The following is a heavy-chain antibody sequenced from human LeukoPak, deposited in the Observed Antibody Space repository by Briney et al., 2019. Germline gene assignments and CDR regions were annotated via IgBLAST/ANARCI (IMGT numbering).Heavy chain of an antibody. J-gene: IGHJ4*02. D-gene: IGHD6-13*01. V-gene: IGHV4-59*12. CDR3: ARVFSSSWSHPLSIDY. Sequence: SETLSLTCTVSGGSISSYYWSWIRQPPGKGLEWIGYIYYSGSTNYNPSLKSRVTISVDTSKNQFSLKLSSVTAADTAVYYCARVFSSSWSHPLSIDYWGQGTLVTVSS. CDR1: GGSISSYY. CDR2: IYYSGST.